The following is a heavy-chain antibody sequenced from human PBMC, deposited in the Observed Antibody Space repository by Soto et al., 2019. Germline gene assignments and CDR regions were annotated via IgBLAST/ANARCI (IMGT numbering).Heavy chain of an antibody. CDR1: GFTFGDYD. V-gene: IGHV3-11*01. Sequence: VQLVESGGGLVKPGGSLRLSCAASGFTFGDYDMSWIRQAPGKGLEWVSYISNGGSSIYYADSVKGRFTISRDNAKRSVFLQMNSLRAEDTAVYYCTRPCRYCNGGGPGNWFDPWGQGTLVTVSS. CDR3: TRPCRYCNGGGPGNWFDP. D-gene: IGHD2-8*02. CDR2: ISNGGSSI. J-gene: IGHJ5*02.